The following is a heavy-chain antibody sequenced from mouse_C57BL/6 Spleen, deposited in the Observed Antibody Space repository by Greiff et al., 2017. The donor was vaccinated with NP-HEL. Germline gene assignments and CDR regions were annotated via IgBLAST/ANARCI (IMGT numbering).Heavy chain of an antibody. CDR2: INPNNGGT. J-gene: IGHJ3*01. V-gene: IGHV1-22*01. D-gene: IGHD3-2*02. CDR3: AKTAQARWFAY. Sequence: EVQLQESGPELVKPGASVKMSCKASGYTFTDYNMHWVKQSHGKSLEWIGYINPNNGGTSYNQKFKGKATLTVNKSSSTAYMELRSLTSEDSAVYYCAKTAQARWFAYWGQGTLVTVSA. CDR1: GYTFTDYN.